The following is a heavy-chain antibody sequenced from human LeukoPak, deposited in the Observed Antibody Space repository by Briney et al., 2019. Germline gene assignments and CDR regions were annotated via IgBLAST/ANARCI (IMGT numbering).Heavy chain of an antibody. CDR2: IIPIFGTA. Sequence: ASVKVSCKASGGTFSSYAISWVRQAPGQGLEWMGGIIPIFGTANYAQKFQGRVTITTDESTSTAYMELSSLRSEDTAVYYCARGRDEYSRVFFDPWGQGTLVTASS. J-gene: IGHJ5*02. CDR1: GGTFSSYA. V-gene: IGHV1-69*05. CDR3: ARGRDEYSRVFFDP. D-gene: IGHD6-13*01.